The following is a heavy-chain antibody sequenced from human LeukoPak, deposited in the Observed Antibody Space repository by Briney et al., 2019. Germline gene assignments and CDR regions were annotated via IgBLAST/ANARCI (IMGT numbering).Heavy chain of an antibody. D-gene: IGHD3-9*01. CDR2: IIPIFGTA. Sequence: EASVTVSFKASGGTFSSYAISWVRQAPGQGLEWMGGIIPIFGTANYAQKFQGRVTITADESTGTAYMELSSLRSEDTAVYYCARVLSYYDILTGSIYYNWFDPWGQGTLVTVSS. CDR1: GGTFSSYA. CDR3: ARVLSYYDILTGSIYYNWFDP. J-gene: IGHJ5*02. V-gene: IGHV1-69*13.